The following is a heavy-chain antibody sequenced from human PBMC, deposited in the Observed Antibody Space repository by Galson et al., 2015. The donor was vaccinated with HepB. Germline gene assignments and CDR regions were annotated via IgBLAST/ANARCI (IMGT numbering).Heavy chain of an antibody. Sequence: SLRLSCAASGFTFSYYAMSWVRQAPGKGLEWVSAITPSGDNTYSADSMKGRFTTSRDNSKNTLFLQMNSLRADDTAIYFCAKVFPEKTSGWYRQALYYFDSWGQGTRVTVSS. CDR1: GFTFSYYA. CDR3: AKVFPEKTSGWYRQALYYFDS. D-gene: IGHD6-19*01. V-gene: IGHV3-23*01. CDR2: ITPSGDNT. J-gene: IGHJ4*02.